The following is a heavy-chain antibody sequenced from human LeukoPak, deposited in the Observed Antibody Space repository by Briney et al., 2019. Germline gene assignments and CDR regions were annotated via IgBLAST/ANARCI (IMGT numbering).Heavy chain of an antibody. CDR3: AKDEYSSSISWFDP. CDR1: GFILSSYA. V-gene: IGHV3-23*01. CDR2: ISGSGGST. Sequence: QTGGSLRLSCAASGFILSSYAMSWVRQAPGKGLEWVSAISGSGGSTYYADSVKGRFTISRDNSKNTLYLQMNSLRAEDTAVYYCAKDEYSSSISWFDPWGQGTLVTVSS. J-gene: IGHJ5*02. D-gene: IGHD6-6*01.